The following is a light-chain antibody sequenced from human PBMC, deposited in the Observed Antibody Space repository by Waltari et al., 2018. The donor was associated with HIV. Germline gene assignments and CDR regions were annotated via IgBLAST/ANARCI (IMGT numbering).Light chain of an antibody. CDR1: KLGDKY. V-gene: IGLV3-1*01. CDR3: QAWDSSTGV. J-gene: IGLJ1*01. Sequence: SYELTQPPSVSVSPGQTASITCPGDKLGDKYACWYQQKPGQAPVLVIYQDSKRPSGIPVRVSGSNSGNTATLTIGGTQAMDEADYYCQAWDSSTGVFGTGTKVTVL. CDR2: QDS.